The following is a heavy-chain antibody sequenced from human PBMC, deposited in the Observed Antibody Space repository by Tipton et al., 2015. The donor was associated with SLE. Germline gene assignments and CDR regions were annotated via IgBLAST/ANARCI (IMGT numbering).Heavy chain of an antibody. J-gene: IGHJ3*02. V-gene: IGHV4-39*07. D-gene: IGHD6-19*01. Sequence: SSYGMHWVRQPPGKGLEWIGSIYYSGSTYYNPSLKSRVTISVDTSKNQFSLKLSSVTAADTAVYYCARARVAVGGDAFDIWGQGTMVTVSS. CDR3: ARARVAVGGDAFDI. CDR1: SSYG. CDR2: IYYSGST.